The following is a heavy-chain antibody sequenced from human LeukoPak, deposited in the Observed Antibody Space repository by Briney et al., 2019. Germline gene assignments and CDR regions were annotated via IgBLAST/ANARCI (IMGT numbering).Heavy chain of an antibody. CDR1: GYTFTSYY. D-gene: IGHD3-9*01. CDR2: INPSGGST. J-gene: IGHJ4*02. V-gene: IGHV1-46*01. CDR3: ARADHYDILTGYPPPGYFDY. Sequence: ASVKVSCKASGYTFTSYYMHWVRQAPGQGLEWMGIINPSGGSTSYAQKFQGRVTMTRDTSTSTVYMELSSLRSEDTAVYYCARADHYDILTGYPPPGYFDYWGQGTLVTVSS.